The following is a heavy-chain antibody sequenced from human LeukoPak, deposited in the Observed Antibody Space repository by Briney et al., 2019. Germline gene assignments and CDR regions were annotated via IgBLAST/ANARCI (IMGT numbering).Heavy chain of an antibody. V-gene: IGHV1-69*13. J-gene: IGHJ6*03. CDR1: GGTFSSYA. CDR3: ARDGVVGAVSLYMDV. Sequence: SVKVSCKASGGTFSSYAISWVRQAPGHRLEWIGGIIPICGTANYAQKFQGRVTITADESTSTAYMELSSLRSEDTAVYYCARDGVVGAVSLYMDVWGKGTTVTVSS. CDR2: IIPICGTA. D-gene: IGHD1-26*01.